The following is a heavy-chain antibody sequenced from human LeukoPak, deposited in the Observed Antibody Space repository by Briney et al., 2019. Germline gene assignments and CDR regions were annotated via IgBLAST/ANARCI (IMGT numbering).Heavy chain of an antibody. Sequence: GGSLRLSCAASGFTFSSYSMNWVRQAPGKGLEWVSFISGRSNFIYYADSVKSRFTISRDNAKNSLYLQMNSLRAEDTAVYYCARVGPWVNPDYYYYMDVWGKGTTVTVSS. V-gene: IGHV3-21*01. CDR1: GFTFSSYS. CDR2: ISGRSNFI. D-gene: IGHD1-14*01. CDR3: ARVGPWVNPDYYYYMDV. J-gene: IGHJ6*03.